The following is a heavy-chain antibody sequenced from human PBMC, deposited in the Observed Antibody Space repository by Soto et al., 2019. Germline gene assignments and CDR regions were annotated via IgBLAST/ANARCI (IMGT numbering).Heavy chain of an antibody. CDR2: IYYSGST. V-gene: IGHV4-30-4*01. J-gene: IGHJ5*02. D-gene: IGHD3-22*01. Sequence: QVQLQESGPGLVKPSQTLSLTCTVSGGSISSGDYYWSWIRQPPGKGLEWIGYIYYSGSTYYNPSLKTRVTISVATSKTHCSLKLRSVTAADTAVYYCARVFPGTHDRSGYYYVPWFDPWGQGTLVTVSS. CDR1: GGSISSGDYY. CDR3: ARVFPGTHDRSGYYYVPWFDP.